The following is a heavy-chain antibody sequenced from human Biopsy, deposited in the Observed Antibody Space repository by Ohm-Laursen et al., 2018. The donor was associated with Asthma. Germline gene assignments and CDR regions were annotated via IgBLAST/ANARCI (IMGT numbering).Heavy chain of an antibody. CDR2: IIPISLTP. CDR3: ARVMELELLDY. V-gene: IGHV1-69*13. CDR1: RDIFSSYG. Sequence: ASVKVSCKGSRDIFSSYGFSWVRQAPGQGLEWMGGIIPISLTPSYARRFRGRVTISADEYTRTAYMELNSLRAEDTAVYYCARVMELELLDYWGQGTLVTVSS. J-gene: IGHJ4*02. D-gene: IGHD1-7*01.